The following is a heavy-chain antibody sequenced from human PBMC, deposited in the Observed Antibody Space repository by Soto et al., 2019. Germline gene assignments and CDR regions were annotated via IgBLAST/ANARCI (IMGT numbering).Heavy chain of an antibody. V-gene: IGHV1-18*01. CDR2: ISAYNGNT. D-gene: IGHD2-8*01. CDR1: GGTFSSYT. CDR3: ARDFFLDGVCYFDY. Sequence: QVQLMQSGAEVKKPGSSVKVSCKASGGTFSSYTISWVRQAPGQGLEWMGWISAYNGNTNYAQKLQGRVTMTTDTSTSTAYMELRSLRSDDTAVYYCARDFFLDGVCYFDYWGQGTLVTVSS. J-gene: IGHJ4*02.